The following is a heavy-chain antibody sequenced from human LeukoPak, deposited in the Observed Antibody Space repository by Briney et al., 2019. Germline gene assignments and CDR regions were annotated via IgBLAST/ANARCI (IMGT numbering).Heavy chain of an antibody. Sequence: PGESLRLSCVASGFTFSRYWVSWVRQAPGKGLEWVASIKDDGSVKNYVDSVEGRFTISRDNAKNSLSLQMNSLRVEDTAVYYCARERYSNGPFDYWGQGTLVTVSS. J-gene: IGHJ4*02. CDR2: IKDDGSVK. D-gene: IGHD4-11*01. CDR1: GFTFSRYW. CDR3: ARERYSNGPFDY. V-gene: IGHV3-7*01.